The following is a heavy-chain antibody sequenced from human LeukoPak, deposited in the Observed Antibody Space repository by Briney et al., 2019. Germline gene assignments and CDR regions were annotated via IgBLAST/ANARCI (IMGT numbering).Heavy chain of an antibody. D-gene: IGHD3-16*01. CDR3: AKDMGGHRWTPFDY. CDR2: ISWDGGST. Sequence: GGSLRPSCAASGFTFDDYTMHWVRQAPGKGLEWVSLISWDGGSTYYADSVKGRFTISRDNSKNSLYLQMNSLRTEDTALYYCAKDMGGHRWTPFDYWGQGTLVTVSS. CDR1: GFTFDDYT. J-gene: IGHJ4*02. V-gene: IGHV3-43*01.